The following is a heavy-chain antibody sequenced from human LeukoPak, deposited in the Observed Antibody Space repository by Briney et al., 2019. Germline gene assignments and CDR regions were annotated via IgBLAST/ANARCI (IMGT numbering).Heavy chain of an antibody. CDR3: AKSIVGATGDAFDI. Sequence: GGSLRLSCAASGFTFSNYGMHWVRQAPGKGLEWVAVISFDGSNKYYADSVKGRFTISRDNSKNTLYLQMNSLRAEDTAVYYCAKSIVGATGDAFDIWGQGTVVTVSS. V-gene: IGHV3-30*18. CDR1: GFTFSNYG. D-gene: IGHD1-26*01. J-gene: IGHJ3*02. CDR2: ISFDGSNK.